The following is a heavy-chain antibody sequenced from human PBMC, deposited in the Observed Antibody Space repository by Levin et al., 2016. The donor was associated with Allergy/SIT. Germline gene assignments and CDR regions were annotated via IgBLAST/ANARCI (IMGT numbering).Heavy chain of an antibody. CDR3: AKDMSGPGLTTKYLNWFDP. CDR2: ISGSGGST. Sequence: VRQAPGKGLEWVSAISGSGGSTYYADSVKGRFTISRDNSKNTLYLQMNSLRAEDTAVYYCAKDMSGPGLTTKYLNWFDPWGQGTLVTVSS. V-gene: IGHV3-23*01. J-gene: IGHJ5*02. D-gene: IGHD1-1*01.